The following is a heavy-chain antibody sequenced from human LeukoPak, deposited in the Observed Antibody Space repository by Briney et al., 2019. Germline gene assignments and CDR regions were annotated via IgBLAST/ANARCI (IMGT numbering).Heavy chain of an antibody. CDR1: GFTFSRSA. D-gene: IGHD6-13*01. CDR3: VKGRISEDGLDF. Sequence: PGGSLRLSCAASGFTFSRSAMTWVRQTPGKGLDWVSSISSSGNTYYADSVKGRFTNSRDNSKNMLYLQMNSLRAEDTAVYYCVKGRISEDGLDFWGQGTLVTVSS. CDR2: ISSSGNT. V-gene: IGHV3-23*01. J-gene: IGHJ4*02.